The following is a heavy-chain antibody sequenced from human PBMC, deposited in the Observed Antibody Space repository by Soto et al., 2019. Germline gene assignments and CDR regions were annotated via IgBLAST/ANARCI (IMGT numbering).Heavy chain of an antibody. Sequence: ASVKVSCKASGYTFTGYYMHWVRQAPGQGLEWMGWINPNSGGTNYAQKFQGWVTMTRDTSISTAYMELSRLRSDDTAVYYCAREGSSSDSRYYYYGMDVWGQGTTVTVSS. CDR2: INPNSGGT. J-gene: IGHJ6*02. D-gene: IGHD6-6*01. V-gene: IGHV1-2*04. CDR3: AREGSSSDSRYYYYGMDV. CDR1: GYTFTGYY.